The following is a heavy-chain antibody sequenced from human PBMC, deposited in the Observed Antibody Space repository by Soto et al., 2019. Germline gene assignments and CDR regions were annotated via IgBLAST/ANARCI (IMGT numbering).Heavy chain of an antibody. J-gene: IGHJ4*02. Sequence: GGSLRLSCAASGFTFSDYYMSWIRQAPGKGLEWVSYISSSGSTIYYADSVKGRSTISRDNAKKSLYLQMNSLRAEDTAVYYCARSGKGYCSSTSCRRYFDYWGQEKLVTVSS. CDR2: ISSSGSTI. CDR1: GFTFSDYY. D-gene: IGHD2-2*01. CDR3: ARSGKGYCSSTSCRRYFDY. V-gene: IGHV3-11*01.